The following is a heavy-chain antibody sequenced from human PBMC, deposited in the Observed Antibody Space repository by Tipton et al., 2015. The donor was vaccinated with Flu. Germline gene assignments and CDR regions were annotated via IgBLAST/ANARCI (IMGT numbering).Heavy chain of an antibody. D-gene: IGHD3-16*01. CDR2: IYYSGST. CDR1: GYSINSYF. CDR3: ARGRQEGEANRYFDY. J-gene: IGHJ4*02. Sequence: GLVKPSETLSLTCSVSGYSINSYFWGWVRQPPGKGLEWIGYIYYSGSTKYNPSLKSRVTMSVDTSKNQFSLKLSSVTAADTAVYYCARGRQEGEANRYFDYWGQGTLVTVSS. V-gene: IGHV4-59*01.